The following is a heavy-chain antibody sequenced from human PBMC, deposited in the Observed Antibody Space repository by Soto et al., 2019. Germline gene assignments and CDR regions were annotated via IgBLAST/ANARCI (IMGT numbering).Heavy chain of an antibody. CDR1: GGSFSGYY. CDR2: INHSGST. D-gene: IGHD2-2*02. J-gene: IGHJ4*02. CDR3: ARGYHYFDY. Sequence: PSETLSLTCAVYGGSFSGYYWSWIRQPPGKGLEWIGEINHSGSTNYNPSLKSRVTISVDTSKNQFSLKLSSVTAADTAVYYRARGYHYFDYWGQGTLVTVSS. V-gene: IGHV4-34*01.